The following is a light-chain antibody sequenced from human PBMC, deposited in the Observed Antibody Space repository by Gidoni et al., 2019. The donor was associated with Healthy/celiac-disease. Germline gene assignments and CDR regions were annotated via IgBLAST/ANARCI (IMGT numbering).Light chain of an antibody. CDR1: QSVLSRSNNKNY. CDR2: WAS. J-gene: IGKJ3*01. Sequence: DIVMTQSPDSLVASLGERTISNCKSSQSVLSRSNNKNYLAWYQQQPGQPPKLLIYWASTPESGFPVRFSGSGSGTDFTLTISRLQAVCVAVYYCQQYCNTPLTFXPXTKVDIK. V-gene: IGKV4-1*01. CDR3: QQYCNTPLT.